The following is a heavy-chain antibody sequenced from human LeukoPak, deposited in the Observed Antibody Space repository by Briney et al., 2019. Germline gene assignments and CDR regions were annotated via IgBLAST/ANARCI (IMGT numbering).Heavy chain of an antibody. V-gene: IGHV3-23*01. J-gene: IGHJ4*02. CDR3: ARWGPGGGWSFDY. CDR2: ISGSGGST. CDR1: GFTFSSYA. Sequence: GGSLRLSCAASGFTFSSYAMSWVRQAPGKGLEWVSAISGSGGSTYYADSVKGRFSISRGDAKNSLYLQMSSLRAEDTAVYYCARWGPGGGWSFDYWGQGTLVTVSS. D-gene: IGHD6-19*01.